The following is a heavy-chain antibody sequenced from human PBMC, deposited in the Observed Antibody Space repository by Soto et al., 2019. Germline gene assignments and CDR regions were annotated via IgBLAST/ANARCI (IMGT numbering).Heavy chain of an antibody. CDR2: IYHSGST. V-gene: IGHV4-30-2*01. Sequence: SETLSLTCTVSGGSISSGDYSWSWIRQPPGKGLEWIGYIYHSGSTYYNPSLKSRVTISVDRSKNTVSLHMNSLRAEDTALYYCAKDRPRRTSGYFFDYWGQGTPVTVSS. J-gene: IGHJ4*02. CDR1: GGSISSGDYS. D-gene: IGHD1-1*01. CDR3: AKDRPRRTSGYFFDY.